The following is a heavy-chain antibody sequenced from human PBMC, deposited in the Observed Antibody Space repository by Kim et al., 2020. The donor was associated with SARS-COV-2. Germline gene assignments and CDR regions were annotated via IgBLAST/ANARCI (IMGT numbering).Heavy chain of an antibody. CDR3: ARLPDYFGSGAFDY. D-gene: IGHD3-10*01. J-gene: IGHJ4*02. Sequence: NPPLRSRITVSVDTSKNQCSLKLTSVTAADTAVYYCARLPDYFGSGAFDYWGQGTLVTVSS. V-gene: IGHV4-39*01.